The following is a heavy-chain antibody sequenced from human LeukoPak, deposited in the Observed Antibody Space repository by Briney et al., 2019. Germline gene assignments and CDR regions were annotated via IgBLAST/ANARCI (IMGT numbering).Heavy chain of an antibody. V-gene: IGHV4-30-2*01. J-gene: IGHJ4*02. D-gene: IGHD5-12*01. CDR2: IYHSGST. Sequence: SETLSLTCAVSGGSISSGGYSWSWIRQPPGKGLEWIGYIYHSGSTYYNPSLKSRVTISVDRFKNQFSLKLSSVTAADTAVYYCARGNIVATHFDYWGQGTLVTVSS. CDR1: GGSISSGGYS. CDR3: ARGNIVATHFDY.